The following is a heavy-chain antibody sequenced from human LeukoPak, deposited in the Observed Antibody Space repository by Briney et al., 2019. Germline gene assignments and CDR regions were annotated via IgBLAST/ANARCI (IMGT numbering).Heavy chain of an antibody. CDR3: ARDITGTAWFDP. J-gene: IGHJ5*02. D-gene: IGHD1-20*01. CDR1: GFTFSSYS. Sequence: PGGSLRLSCAASGFTFSSYSMNWVRQAPGKGLEWVSSISSSSSYIYYADSVKGRFTISRDNAKNSLYLQMNSLRAEDTAVYYCARDITGTAWFDPWGQGTLVTVSS. V-gene: IGHV3-21*01. CDR2: ISSSSSYI.